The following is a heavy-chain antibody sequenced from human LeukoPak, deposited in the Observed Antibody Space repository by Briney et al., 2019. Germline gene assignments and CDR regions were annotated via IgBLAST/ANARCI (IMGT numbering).Heavy chain of an antibody. V-gene: IGHV4-39*01. J-gene: IGHJ4*02. Sequence: PSETLSLTCTVSGGSISSYSFYWGWIRQPPGKGLEWIGSIYYGGSTYYNPSLKSRVTISVDTSKNQFSLKLSSVTAADTAVYYCARQGRGGDRNYYDSSGYYLSPDYWGQGTLVTVSS. CDR1: GGSISSYSFY. CDR3: ARQGRGGDRNYYDSSGYYLSPDY. CDR2: IYYGGST. D-gene: IGHD3-22*01.